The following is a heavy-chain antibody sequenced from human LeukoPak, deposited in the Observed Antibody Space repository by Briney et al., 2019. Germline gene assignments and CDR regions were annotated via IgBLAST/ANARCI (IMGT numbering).Heavy chain of an antibody. CDR1: GFSFSGSA. J-gene: IGHJ4*02. Sequence: GGSLRLSCAASGFSFSGSAMHWVRQASGKGLEWVGRIRSKANSYATAYAASVNGRFTISRNDSKNTAYLQLNSLKTEGTAMYYCTSPKRYGDYGNDYWGQGTLVTVSS. CDR2: IRSKANSYAT. D-gene: IGHD4-17*01. V-gene: IGHV3-73*01. CDR3: TSPKRYGDYGNDY.